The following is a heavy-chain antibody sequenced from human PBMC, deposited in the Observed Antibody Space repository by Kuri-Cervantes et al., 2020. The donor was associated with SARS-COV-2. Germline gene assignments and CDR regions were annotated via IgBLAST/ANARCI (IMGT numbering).Heavy chain of an antibody. CDR3: ATGERPTDPFGVAPGVLYGMDV. CDR2: INPSGGST. CDR1: GYTFTSYY. V-gene: IGHV1-46*01. D-gene: IGHD3-3*01. Sequence: ASVKVSCKASGYTFTSYYMHWVRQAPGQGLEWMGIINPSGGSTSYAQKFQGRVTMTRDTSTSTVYMELSSLRSEDTAAYYCATGERPTDPFGVAPGVLYGMDVWGQGTTVTVSS. J-gene: IGHJ6*02.